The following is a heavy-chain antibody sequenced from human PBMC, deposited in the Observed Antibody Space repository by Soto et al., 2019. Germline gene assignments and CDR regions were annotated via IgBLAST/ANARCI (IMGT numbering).Heavy chain of an antibody. D-gene: IGHD3-3*01. CDR3: AKDLGYDFWSGNYYYGMDV. Sequence: GGSLRLSCAASGFTFSSYAMSWVRQAPGKGLEWVSAISGSGGSTYYADSVKGRFTISRDNSKNTLYLQMNSLGAEDTAVYYCAKDLGYDFWSGNYYYGMDVWGQGTTVTVSS. J-gene: IGHJ6*02. CDR1: GFTFSSYA. CDR2: ISGSGGST. V-gene: IGHV3-23*01.